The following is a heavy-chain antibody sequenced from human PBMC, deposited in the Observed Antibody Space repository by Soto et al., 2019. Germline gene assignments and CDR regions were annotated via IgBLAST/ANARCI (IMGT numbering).Heavy chain of an antibody. J-gene: IGHJ3*02. Sequence: QVQLVQSGAEVKKPGSSVKVSCKASGATLNTFINYGITWVRQAPGQGLEWMGGIIPVFGTANYAQKFQGRVTISADESTRTAYRELSSLRSEDTAVYYWARVAATKIVGVMYYAFEIWGQGTMVTVSS. V-gene: IGHV1-69*12. CDR3: ARVAATKIVGVMYYAFEI. CDR1: GATLNTFINYG. CDR2: IIPVFGTA. D-gene: IGHD3-22*01.